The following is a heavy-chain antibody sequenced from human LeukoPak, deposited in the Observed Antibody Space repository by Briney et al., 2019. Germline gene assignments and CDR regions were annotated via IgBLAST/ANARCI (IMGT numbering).Heavy chain of an antibody. CDR3: AKYDASVNFDY. CDR2: IKSKTDGGTT. D-gene: IGHD3-16*01. Sequence: GESLRLSCVASGFTFTNAWMSWVRQAPGKGLEWVGHIKSKTDGGTTDYSAPVKGRFIISRDDSEHTLYLQMNSLKTDDTAVYYCAKYDASVNFDYWGQGTLVTVSS. CDR1: GFTFTNAW. V-gene: IGHV3-15*05. J-gene: IGHJ4*02.